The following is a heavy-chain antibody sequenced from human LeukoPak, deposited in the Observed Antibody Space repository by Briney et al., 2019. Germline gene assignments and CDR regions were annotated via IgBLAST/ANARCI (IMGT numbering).Heavy chain of an antibody. D-gene: IGHD1-26*01. V-gene: IGHV3-13*01. CDR3: ARQMQSHGNFDF. CDR1: GFTFSSYA. J-gene: IGHJ4*02. Sequence: GGSLRLSCAASGFTFSSYAMHWVRQPLGKGLEWVSGLSIAGDRFYPGSVNGRFTISRENARNSLYLQMNTLRADDTAMYYCARQMQSHGNFDFWGQGTLVTVSS. CDR2: LSIAGDR.